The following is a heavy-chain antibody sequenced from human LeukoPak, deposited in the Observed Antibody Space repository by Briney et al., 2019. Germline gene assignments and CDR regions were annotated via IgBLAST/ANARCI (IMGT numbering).Heavy chain of an antibody. CDR2: IYYSGST. J-gene: IGHJ4*02. CDR3: AREATINGLFDY. V-gene: IGHV4-30-4*01. D-gene: IGHD5-24*01. Sequence: SETLSLTCTVSGGSISSGDYYWSWIRQPPGKGLEWIGYIYYSGSTYYNPSLKSRVTISVDTSKNQFSLKLSSVTAADTAVYYCAREATINGLFDYWGQGTLVTVSS. CDR1: GGSISSGDYY.